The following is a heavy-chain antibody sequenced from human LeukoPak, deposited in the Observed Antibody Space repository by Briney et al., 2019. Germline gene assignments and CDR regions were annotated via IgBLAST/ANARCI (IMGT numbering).Heavy chain of an antibody. CDR1: GYSFTSYW. CDR2: IYPGDSDT. J-gene: IGHJ6*02. CDR3: ARHILARYTYSYDGMDV. V-gene: IGHV5-51*01. Sequence: GESLKISCKGSGYSFTSYWIGWVRQMPGKGLEWMGIIYPGDSDTRYSSSFQGQVTISADKSISTVYLQWSSLKASDSAMYYCARHILARYTYSYDGMDVWGQGTTVTVSS. D-gene: IGHD5-18*01.